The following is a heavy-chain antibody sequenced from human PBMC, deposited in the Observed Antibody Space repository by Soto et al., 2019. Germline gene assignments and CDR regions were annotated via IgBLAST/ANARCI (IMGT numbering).Heavy chain of an antibody. CDR1: GGSFSCYY. J-gene: IGHJ4*02. Sequence: SETLSLTCAVYGGSFSCYYWSWIRQPPGKGLEWIGEINHSGSTNYNPSLKSRVTISVDTSKNQFSLKLSSVTAADTAVYYCARDIVVVPAAIIYFDYWGQGTLVTVSS. D-gene: IGHD2-2*02. V-gene: IGHV4-34*01. CDR3: ARDIVVVPAAIIYFDY. CDR2: INHSGST.